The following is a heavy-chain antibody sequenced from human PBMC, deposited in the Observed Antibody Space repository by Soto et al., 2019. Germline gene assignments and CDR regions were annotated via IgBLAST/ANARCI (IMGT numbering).Heavy chain of an antibody. CDR1: GFTFSSYG. Sequence: PGGSLRLSCAAAGFTFSSYGMHWVRQAPGTGLEWVAVMSYEGSKYYADTVKGRFTISRDNSKNSLYLQMSKLTVEDTAVYYCAIYLNNWGQGTLVTVSS. V-gene: IGHV3-30*03. J-gene: IGHJ4*02. D-gene: IGHD2-2*02. CDR3: AIYLNN. CDR2: MSYEGSK.